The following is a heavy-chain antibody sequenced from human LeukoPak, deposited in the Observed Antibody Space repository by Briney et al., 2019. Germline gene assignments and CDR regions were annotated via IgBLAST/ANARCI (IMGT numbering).Heavy chain of an antibody. CDR3: ARDSTLSNY. CDR1: GLTLSRYW. CDR2: IKYDGSET. J-gene: IGHJ4*02. Sequence: GGSLRLSCAASGLTLSRYWMNWVRQAPGKGLEWVATIKYDGSETYYVDPVRGRFSISRDNAKNSLYLQMNSLRAEDTAVYYCARDSTLSNYWGQGNLVTVSS. V-gene: IGHV3-7*04. D-gene: IGHD3-16*01.